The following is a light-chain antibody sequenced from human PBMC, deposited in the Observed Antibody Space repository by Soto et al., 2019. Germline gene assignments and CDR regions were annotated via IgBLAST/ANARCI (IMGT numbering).Light chain of an antibody. V-gene: IGLV2-14*01. CDR3: NSYTSSSTHV. Sequence: QSVLTQPASVSGSPGQSITISCTGTSSGIGGFKYVSWFQQHPGKAPKLMIYDVSNRPSGVSNRFSGSKSGNTASLTISGLQAEDEADYYCNSYTSSSTHVFGTGTKVTVL. CDR1: SSGIGGFKY. CDR2: DVS. J-gene: IGLJ1*01.